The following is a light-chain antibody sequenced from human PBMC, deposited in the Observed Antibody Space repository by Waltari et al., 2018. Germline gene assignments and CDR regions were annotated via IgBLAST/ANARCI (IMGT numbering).Light chain of an antibody. Sequence: EIMLTQSPGTLSLSPGERATLSCRASQSISRSLAWYQHKPGQAPRPLIYGASSRAPGIPDRFSGSGSGTDFSLTISRLQPEDFAVYYCQHYVRLPATFGQGTKVDIK. J-gene: IGKJ1*01. CDR3: QHYVRLPAT. V-gene: IGKV3-20*01. CDR1: QSISRS. CDR2: GAS.